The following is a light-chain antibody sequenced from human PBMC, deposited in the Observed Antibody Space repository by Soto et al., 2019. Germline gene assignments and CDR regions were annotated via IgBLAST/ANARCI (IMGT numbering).Light chain of an antibody. CDR3: QQYNNWPLT. J-gene: IGKJ4*01. CDR2: GAS. CDR1: QSVSSN. Sequence: EIVMTQSPATLSVSPGERATLSCRASQSVSSNLAWYQQKLGQAPRLLIYGASTRATGIPARFSGSGSGTEFTLTISSLQSEEFAVYYCQQYNNWPLTVGGGTKVEIK. V-gene: IGKV3-15*01.